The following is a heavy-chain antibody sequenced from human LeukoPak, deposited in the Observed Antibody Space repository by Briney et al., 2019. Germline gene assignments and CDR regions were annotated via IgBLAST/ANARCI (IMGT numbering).Heavy chain of an antibody. J-gene: IGHJ4*02. V-gene: IGHV3-7*01. D-gene: IGHD6-19*01. CDR2: IKQDGSEK. CDR1: GFTFSSYW. Sequence: PGGSLRLSCAASGFTFSSYWMSWVRQAPGKGLEWVANIKQDGSEKYYVDSVKGRFTISRDNAKNSPYLQMNSLRAEDTAVYYCARAPSSGWFQYWGQGTLVTVSS. CDR3: ARAPSSGWFQY.